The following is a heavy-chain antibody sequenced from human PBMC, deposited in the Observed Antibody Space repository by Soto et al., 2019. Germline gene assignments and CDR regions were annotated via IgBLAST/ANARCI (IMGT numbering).Heavy chain of an antibody. Sequence: QVQLVQSGAEVKKPGASVKVSCKASGYTFTSYGISWVRQAPGQGLEWMGWISAYNGNTNYAQKLQGRVTMTTDTXTSXAXTELRSLRSDDTAVYYCARDPGPAYLVPHYYYGMDVWGQGTTVTVSS. CDR3: ARDPGPAYLVPHYYYGMDV. V-gene: IGHV1-18*01. CDR2: ISAYNGNT. J-gene: IGHJ6*02. CDR1: GYTFTSYG. D-gene: IGHD6-13*01.